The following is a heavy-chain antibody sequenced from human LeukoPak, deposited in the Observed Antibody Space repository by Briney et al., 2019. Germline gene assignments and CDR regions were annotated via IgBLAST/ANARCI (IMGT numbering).Heavy chain of an antibody. J-gene: IGHJ4*02. Sequence: SETLSLTCTVSGGSTSKSSYYWGWIRQPPGKGLKWIGHIHYSGTTHYNPSLKSRVTISVDTSKNQFSLKLSSVIAADTAMYYCARRMSSSWYFDYWGQGTLVTVSS. CDR2: IHYSGTT. D-gene: IGHD6-13*01. V-gene: IGHV4-39*01. CDR1: GGSTSKSSYY. CDR3: ARRMSSSWYFDY.